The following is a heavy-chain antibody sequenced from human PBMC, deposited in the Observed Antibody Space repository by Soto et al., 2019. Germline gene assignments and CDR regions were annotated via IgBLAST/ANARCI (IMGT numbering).Heavy chain of an antibody. V-gene: IGHV1-69*01. CDR1: GGTFRNYA. D-gene: IGHD6-13*01. CDR2: SIPVFGTA. CDR3: AIPLPKQQLVRAAFHH. Sequence: QVQLVQSGAEVKKPGSSVKLSCKPSGGTFRNYAINWVRQAPGQGLEWMGGSIPVFGTANYAQTFQGRFTITADESTSTAYMELSSLRSEDTAVYYCAIPLPKQQLVRAAFHHWGQGTLVTVAS. J-gene: IGHJ1*01.